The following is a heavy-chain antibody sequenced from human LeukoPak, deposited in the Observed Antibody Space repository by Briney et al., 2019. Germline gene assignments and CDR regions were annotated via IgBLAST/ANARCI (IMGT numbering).Heavy chain of an antibody. V-gene: IGHV3-23*01. J-gene: IGHJ4*01. CDR2: ITSSGSNV. CDR1: GFTFSSYA. CDR3: ARDLATTRDY. D-gene: IGHD1-1*01. Sequence: GGSLRLSCAASGFTFSSYAMTWVRQAPGKGLEWVSSITSSGSNVYYADSVKGRFTISRDNSKNSLYLQMNSLRAEDTAVYYCARDLATTRDYWGHGTLVTVSS.